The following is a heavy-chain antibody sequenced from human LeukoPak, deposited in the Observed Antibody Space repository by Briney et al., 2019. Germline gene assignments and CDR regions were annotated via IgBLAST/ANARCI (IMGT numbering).Heavy chain of an antibody. J-gene: IGHJ6*03. CDR1: GFTFSSYE. CDR2: ISSSGSTI. CDR3: VKDQAYCTGGNCYYYFYYLDV. D-gene: IGHD2-15*01. Sequence: GGSLRLSCAASGFTFSSYEMNWVRQAPGKGLEWVSYISSSGSTIYYADSVKGRFTISRDNAKNSLYLQMSSLRAEDTAVYYCVKDQAYCTGGNCYYYFYYLDVWGKGTTVTVSS. V-gene: IGHV3-48*03.